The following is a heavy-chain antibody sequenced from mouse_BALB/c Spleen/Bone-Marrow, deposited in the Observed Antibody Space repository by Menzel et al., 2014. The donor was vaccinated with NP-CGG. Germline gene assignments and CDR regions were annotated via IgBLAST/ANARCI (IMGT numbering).Heavy chain of an antibody. D-gene: IGHD2-3*01. CDR1: GFTFRSFG. Sequence: DVMLVESGGGLVQPGGSRKLSCAASGFTFRSFGMHWARQAPEKGLEWVAYISGGTSTIYYADTVKGRFTISRDNPNNTLFRQMTSLRSEDTAMYYCVRGGYYVPSYFDSWGQGTTLTVSS. V-gene: IGHV5-17*02. J-gene: IGHJ2*01. CDR2: ISGGTSTI. CDR3: VRGGYYVPSYFDS.